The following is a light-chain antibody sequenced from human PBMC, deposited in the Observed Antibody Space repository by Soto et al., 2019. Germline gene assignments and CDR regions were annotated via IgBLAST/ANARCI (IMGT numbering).Light chain of an antibody. V-gene: IGKV1-9*01. Sequence: DIQLTQSPSFLSASVGDRVTITCRASQDITTYLAWYRQPPGKAPNLLIYGASTLQSGVPSRFSGSGSGTEFTLTSSSLQPEDFTTSYCQQLKTYPRTFGQGTKVEIK. CDR1: QDITTY. CDR3: QQLKTYPRT. J-gene: IGKJ1*01. CDR2: GAS.